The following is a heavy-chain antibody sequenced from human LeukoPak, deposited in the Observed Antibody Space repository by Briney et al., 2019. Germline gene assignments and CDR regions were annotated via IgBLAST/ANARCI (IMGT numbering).Heavy chain of an antibody. CDR1: GYTFTSYD. D-gene: IGHD3-3*01. CDR2: MNPNRGNT. CDR3: ARGGITYYDFWSGYFDDAFDI. Sequence: ASVKVSCKASGYTFTSYDIKWVRQATGQGLEWMGWMNPNRGNTGYAQKFQGRVTMTRNTSISTAYMELSSLRSEDTAVYYCARGGITYYDFWSGYFDDAFDIWGQGTMVTVSS. J-gene: IGHJ3*02. V-gene: IGHV1-8*01.